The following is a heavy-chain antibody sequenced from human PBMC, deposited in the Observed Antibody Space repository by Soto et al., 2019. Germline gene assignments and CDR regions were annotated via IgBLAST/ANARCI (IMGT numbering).Heavy chain of an antibody. Sequence: QVQLQESGPGLVRPSETLSLICTVSGGSISSYYWSWIRQPPGTGLEWIGYIYYSGTTRCNPSLKSRVTISVDTSKNQFSLKLSSLTAADTAVYHCARHVPYCSDSSHCAYGLDVWGQGTTVTVSS. CDR3: ARHVPYCSDSSHCAYGLDV. J-gene: IGHJ6*02. V-gene: IGHV4-59*08. D-gene: IGHD2-15*01. CDR1: GGSISSYY. CDR2: IYYSGTT.